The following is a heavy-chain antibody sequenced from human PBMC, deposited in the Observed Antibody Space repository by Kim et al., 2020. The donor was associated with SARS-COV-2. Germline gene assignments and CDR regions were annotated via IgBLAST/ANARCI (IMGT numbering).Heavy chain of an antibody. Sequence: ASVKVSCKASGYTFTSYYMHWVRQAPGQGLEWMGIINPSGGSTSYAQKFQGRVTMTRDTSTSTVYMELSSLRSEDTAVYYCARAPRSGYDSHDAFDIWGQGSMLTVSS. CDR2: INPSGGST. D-gene: IGHD5-12*01. J-gene: IGHJ3*02. CDR1: GYTFTSYY. CDR3: ARAPRSGYDSHDAFDI. V-gene: IGHV1-46*01.